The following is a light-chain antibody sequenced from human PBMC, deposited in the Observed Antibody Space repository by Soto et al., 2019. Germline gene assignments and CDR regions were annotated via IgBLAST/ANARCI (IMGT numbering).Light chain of an antibody. CDR2: DAS. CDR3: QQYRSSASYG. J-gene: IGKJ2*03. CDR1: QTFSSY. V-gene: IGKV3-20*01. Sequence: EIVLTQSPGTLSLSPGERATLSYRASQTFSSYLAWYQHKPGQAPRLLIYDASSTATHIPDRFSGSGSGTDFTLTIGRLEPEDFAVYYCQQYRSSASYGFGQGTKLDIK.